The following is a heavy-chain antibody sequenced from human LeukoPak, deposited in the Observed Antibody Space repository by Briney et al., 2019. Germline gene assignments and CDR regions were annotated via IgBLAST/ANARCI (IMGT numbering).Heavy chain of an antibody. CDR2: SSRYNGYT. CDR3: ARERGSGSYEGLGALDI. CDR1: GYSLTNYG. V-gene: IGHV1-18*01. D-gene: IGHD1-26*01. Sequence: ASLKVSFMASGYSLTNYGSTGVRPAPGQGPAGMGLSSRYNGYTKYAQKFQGRVTMTTDRFTNTAYVELRSLRSEDTAVNYCARERGSGSYEGLGALDIWGQGTMVTVSS. J-gene: IGHJ3*02.